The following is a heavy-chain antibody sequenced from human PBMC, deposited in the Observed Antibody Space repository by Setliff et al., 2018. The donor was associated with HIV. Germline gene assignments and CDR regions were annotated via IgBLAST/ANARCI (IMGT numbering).Heavy chain of an antibody. J-gene: IGHJ4*02. CDR2: IFSNDEK. CDR1: GFSLNEAEMG. Sequence: ESGPTLVNPTETVTLTCTVSGFSLNEAEMGVTWIRQPPGKALEWLAHIFSNDEKSYSSSLKSRLTISKDIYKSQVVLTMTNMDPVDTATYYCARIEREGIVGAALLDYWGQGTLVTVSS. D-gene: IGHD1-26*01. CDR3: ARIEREGIVGAALLDY. V-gene: IGHV2-26*01.